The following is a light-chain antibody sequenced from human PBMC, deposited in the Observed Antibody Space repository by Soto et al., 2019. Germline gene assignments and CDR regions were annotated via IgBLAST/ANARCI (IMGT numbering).Light chain of an antibody. CDR2: EVS. V-gene: IGLV2-14*01. Sequence: QSGLTQPASVSWAPGQSITISCTGTSSDVGGYNYVSWYQQHPGKAPKLMIYEVSNRPSGVSNRFSGSKSGNTASLTISGLQAEDEADYYCSSYTSSSTYVFGTGTKVTVL. J-gene: IGLJ1*01. CDR3: SSYTSSSTYV. CDR1: SSDVGGYNY.